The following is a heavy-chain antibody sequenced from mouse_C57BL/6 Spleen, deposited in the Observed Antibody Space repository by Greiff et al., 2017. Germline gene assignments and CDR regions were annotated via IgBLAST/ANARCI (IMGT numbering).Heavy chain of an antibody. CDR2: IYPSDSET. D-gene: IGHD2-1*01. J-gene: IGHJ3*01. CDR1: GYTFTSYW. Sequence: VQLQQPGAELVRPGSSVKLSCKASGYTFTSYWMDWVKQRPGQGLEWIGNIYPSDSETHYNQKFKDKATLTVDKSSSTAYMQLSSLTSEDSAVYYCALYYGNYAWFAYWGQGTLVTVSA. CDR3: ALYYGNYAWFAY. V-gene: IGHV1-61*01.